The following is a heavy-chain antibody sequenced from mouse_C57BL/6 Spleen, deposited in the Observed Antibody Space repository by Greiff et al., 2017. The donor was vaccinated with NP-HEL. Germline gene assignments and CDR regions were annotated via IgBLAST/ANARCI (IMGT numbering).Heavy chain of an antibody. J-gene: IGHJ2*01. V-gene: IGHV1-39*01. D-gene: IGHD2-4*01. CDR2: INPNYGTT. CDR1: GYSFTDYN. Sequence: VQLQQSGPELVKPGASVKISCKASGYSFTDYNMNWVKQSNGKSLEWIGVINPNYGTTSYNQKFKGKATLTVDQSSSTAYMQLNSLTSEDSAVYYCARALYYDYDDERPYYFDYWGQGTTLTVSS. CDR3: ARALYYDYDDERPYYFDY.